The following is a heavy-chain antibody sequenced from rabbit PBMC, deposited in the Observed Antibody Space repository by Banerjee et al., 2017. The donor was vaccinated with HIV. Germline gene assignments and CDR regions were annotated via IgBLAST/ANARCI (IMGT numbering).Heavy chain of an antibody. J-gene: IGHJ4*01. CDR1: GFSFSSVYY. D-gene: IGHD6-1*01. Sequence: QEQLKATGGGLVQPEGSLTLTCTASGFSFSSVYYLFWVRQAPGKGLALIGCIYTGSGNTYYASWVNGRFTIARSTSLNTVTLKMTSLTAADTATYFCARTDYADYAGYVYAPNFYFKLGGQGTLVTVS. CDR3: ARTDYADYAGYVYAPNFYFKL. V-gene: IGHV1S43*01. CDR2: IYTGSGNT.